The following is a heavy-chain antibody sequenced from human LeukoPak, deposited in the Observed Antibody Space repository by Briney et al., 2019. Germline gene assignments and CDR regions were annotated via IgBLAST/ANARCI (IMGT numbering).Heavy chain of an antibody. V-gene: IGHV3-30*02. CDR3: AKEEARYYYGSGSYYNGPTFDY. D-gene: IGHD3-10*01. J-gene: IGHJ4*02. CDR2: IRYDGSNK. Sequence: QPGGSLRLSCVASGFTFSNYGMHWVRQAPGKGLEWVAFIRYDGSNKYYADSVKGRFTISRDNSKNTLYLQMNSLRAEDTAVYYCAKEEARYYYGSGSYYNGPTFDYWGQGTLVTVSS. CDR1: GFTFSNYG.